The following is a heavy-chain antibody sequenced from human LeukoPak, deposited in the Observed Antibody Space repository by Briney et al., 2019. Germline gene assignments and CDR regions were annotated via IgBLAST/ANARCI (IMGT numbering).Heavy chain of an antibody. CDR1: GFTFSSYW. V-gene: IGHV3-7*01. CDR2: IKEDGSQK. CDR3: ARDGIEGVTVLDY. J-gene: IGHJ4*02. D-gene: IGHD1-26*01. Sequence: PGGSLRLSCAASGFTFSSYWMSWVRQAPGKGQEWVANIKEDGSQKYYMDSVKGRFTISRDNAKNSLYLQMNSLRAEDTAVYYCARDGIEGVTVLDYWGQGTLVTVSS.